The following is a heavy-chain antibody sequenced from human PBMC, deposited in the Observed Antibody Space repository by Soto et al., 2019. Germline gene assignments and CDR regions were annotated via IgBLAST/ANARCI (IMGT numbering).Heavy chain of an antibody. CDR3: ARMGVVVVPAAPGLGFDY. V-gene: IGHV5-51*01. CDR2: IYPGDSDT. Sequence: PGESLKISCKGSGYSFTSYWIGWVRQMPGKGLEWMGIIYPGDSDTRYSPSFQGQVTISADKSISTAYLQWSSLKASDTAMYYCARMGVVVVPAAPGLGFDYWGQGTLVTVSS. CDR1: GYSFTSYW. D-gene: IGHD2-2*01. J-gene: IGHJ4*02.